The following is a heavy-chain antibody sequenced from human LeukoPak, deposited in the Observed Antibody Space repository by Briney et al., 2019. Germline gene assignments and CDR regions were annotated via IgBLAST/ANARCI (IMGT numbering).Heavy chain of an antibody. CDR1: GGSISRYY. CDR3: ASTLRFDY. J-gene: IGHJ4*02. D-gene: IGHD2-15*01. Sequence: SETLSLTCTVCGGSISRYYWSGIGQPPGKGGEGMGDIYYSGRTKYNPCVTSGGTISVEKGKKQFSLKLSSVTAADTAVYYCASTLRFDYWGQGTLVTVSS. CDR2: IYYSGRT. V-gene: IGHV4-59*01.